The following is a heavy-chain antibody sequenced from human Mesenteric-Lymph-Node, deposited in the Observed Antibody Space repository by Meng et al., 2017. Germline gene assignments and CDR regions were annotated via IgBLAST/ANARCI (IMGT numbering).Heavy chain of an antibody. CDR1: GYSFTSYW. J-gene: IGHJ6*02. V-gene: IGHV5-51*01. D-gene: IGHD3-22*01. CDR2: IYPGDSDT. Sequence: GESLKISCKGSGYSFTSYWIGWVRQMPGKGLEWMGIIYPGDSDTRYSPSFQGQVTISADKSISTAYLQWSSLKASDTAMYYCARQKAVYYYDSSGYPYYNGMDVWGQGTTVTVSS. CDR3: ARQKAVYYYDSSGYPYYNGMDV.